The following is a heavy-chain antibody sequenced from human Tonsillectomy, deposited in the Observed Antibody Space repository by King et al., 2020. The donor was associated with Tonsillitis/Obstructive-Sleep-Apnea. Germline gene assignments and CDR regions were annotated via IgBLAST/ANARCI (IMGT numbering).Heavy chain of an antibody. Sequence: QLQESGPGLVKPSETLSLTCTVSGGSISSYYWSWIRQPPGKGLEWIGYIYYSGSANYNPSLKSRVTMSVDRPKNQFSLKLSSVTAADTAVYYCARDMVWEAWGDAFDIWGQGTMVTVAS. V-gene: IGHV4-59*01. D-gene: IGHD1-26*01. CDR2: IYYSGSA. J-gene: IGHJ3*02. CDR1: GGSISSYY. CDR3: ARDMVWEAWGDAFDI.